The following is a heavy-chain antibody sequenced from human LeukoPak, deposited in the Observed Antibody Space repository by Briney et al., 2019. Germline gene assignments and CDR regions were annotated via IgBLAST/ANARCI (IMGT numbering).Heavy chain of an antibody. D-gene: IGHD1-14*01. J-gene: IGHJ4*02. Sequence: GGSLRLSCAASGFTFSSYSMNWVRQAPGRGLEWVSYISGNGNAIYYTDSVKGRFTISRDNAKNSLYLQFHSLRAEDTAVYYCARGVENHFDSWGQGTLVTVSS. CDR1: GFTFSSYS. CDR3: ARGVENHFDS. CDR2: ISGNGNAI. V-gene: IGHV3-48*04.